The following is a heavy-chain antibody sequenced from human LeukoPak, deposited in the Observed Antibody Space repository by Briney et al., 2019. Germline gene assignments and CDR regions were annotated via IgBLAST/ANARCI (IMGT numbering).Heavy chain of an antibody. D-gene: IGHD3-22*01. J-gene: IGHJ3*02. V-gene: IGHV2-5*02. Sequence: SGPTLVKPTQTLTLTCTFSGFSLSTSGVGVGWIRQPPGKALEWLALIYWDDDKRYSPSLKSRLTITKDTSKNQVVLTMTNMDPVDTATYYCAHTLYYYDSSGFDIWGQGTMVTVSS. CDR3: AHTLYYYDSSGFDI. CDR1: GFSLSTSGVG. CDR2: IYWDDDK.